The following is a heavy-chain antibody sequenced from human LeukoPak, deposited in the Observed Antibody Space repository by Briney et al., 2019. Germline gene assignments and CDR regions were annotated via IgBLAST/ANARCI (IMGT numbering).Heavy chain of an antibody. J-gene: IGHJ4*02. CDR1: GGSFSGYY. CDR3: ARAEPGYSYGQYFDY. V-gene: IGHV4-34*01. D-gene: IGHD5-18*01. CDR2: INHSGST. Sequence: SETLSLTCAVYGGSFSGYYWSWIRQPQGKGLEWIGEINHSGSTNYNPSLKSRVTISVDTSKNQFSLKLSSVTAADTAVYYCARAEPGYSYGQYFDYWGQGTLVTVSS.